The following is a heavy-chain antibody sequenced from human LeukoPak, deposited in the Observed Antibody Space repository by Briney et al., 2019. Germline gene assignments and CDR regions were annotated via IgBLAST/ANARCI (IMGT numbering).Heavy chain of an antibody. Sequence: GESLKISCKGSGYSFTSYWIGWVRQMPGKGLEWVGIIHPGDSDTRYSPSFQGQVTISADESISTAYLQWSSLKASDTTMYYCARQWNWNYPFDYWGQGTLVTVSS. CDR1: GYSFTSYW. CDR3: ARQWNWNYPFDY. V-gene: IGHV5-51*01. J-gene: IGHJ4*02. D-gene: IGHD1-7*01. CDR2: IHPGDSDT.